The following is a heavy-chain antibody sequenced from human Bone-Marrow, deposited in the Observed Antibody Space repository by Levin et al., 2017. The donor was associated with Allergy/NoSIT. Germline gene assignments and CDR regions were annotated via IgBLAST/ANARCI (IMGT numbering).Heavy chain of an antibody. V-gene: IGHV3-33*01. CDR3: ARSGHVYSYGVDDAFDI. CDR2: IWYDGSNK. D-gene: IGHD5-18*01. J-gene: IGHJ3*02. Sequence: GESLKISCAASGFTFSSYGMHWVRQAPGKGLEWVAVIWYDGSNKYYADSVKGRFTISRDNSKNTLYLQMNSLRAEDTAVYYCARSGHVYSYGVDDAFDIWGQGTMVTVSS. CDR1: GFTFSSYG.